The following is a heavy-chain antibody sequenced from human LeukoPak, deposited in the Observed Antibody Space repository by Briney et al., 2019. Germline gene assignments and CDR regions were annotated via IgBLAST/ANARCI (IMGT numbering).Heavy chain of an antibody. V-gene: IGHV3-20*04. J-gene: IGHJ4*02. CDR2: INWNGGAT. D-gene: IGHD3-22*01. CDR3: ARDKHYYDSSNYV. CDR1: GFTFSDYY. Sequence: GGSLRLSCAASGFTFSDYYMSWIRQAPGKGLEWVSGINWNGGATGYADSVRGRFTISRDNAKNSLYLQMNSLRAEDTALYYCARDKHYYDSSNYVWGQGTLVTAPS.